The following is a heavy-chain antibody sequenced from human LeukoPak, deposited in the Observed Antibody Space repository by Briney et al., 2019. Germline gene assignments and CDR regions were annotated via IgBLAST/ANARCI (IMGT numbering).Heavy chain of an antibody. CDR2: IYTSGST. CDR1: GGSISSGDYY. CDR3: ARGGSGRGYYYGSGSYHDY. Sequence: PSETLSLTCTVSGGSISSGDYYWSWIRQPAGKGLEWIGRIYTSGSTNYNPSLKSRVTMSVDTSKNQFSLKLSSVTAADTAVYYCARGGSGRGYYYGSGSYHDYXGXXTLVTVSS. J-gene: IGHJ4*02. D-gene: IGHD3-10*01. V-gene: IGHV4-61*02.